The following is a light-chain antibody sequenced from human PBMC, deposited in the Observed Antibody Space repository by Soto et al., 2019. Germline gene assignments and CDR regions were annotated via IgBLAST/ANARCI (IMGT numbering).Light chain of an antibody. CDR2: EVS. Sequence: QSVLTQPASVSGSPGQSITISCTGTSSDVGGYNSVSWYQQHPGKAPKLMIYEVSNRPSGVSNRFSGSKSGNTASLTISGLQAEDEADYYCGSYTTSSTYAFGTGTKVTVL. J-gene: IGLJ1*01. CDR3: GSYTTSSTYA. V-gene: IGLV2-14*01. CDR1: SSDVGGYNS.